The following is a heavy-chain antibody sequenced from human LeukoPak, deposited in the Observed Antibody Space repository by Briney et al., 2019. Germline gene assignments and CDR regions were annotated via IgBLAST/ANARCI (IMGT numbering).Heavy chain of an antibody. D-gene: IGHD4-23*01. CDR3: ARHWVVTPNY. V-gene: IGHV4-39*01. CDR2: IYYSGSA. CDR1: GGSISNSSYY. J-gene: IGHJ4*02. Sequence: SETLSLTCIVSGGSISNSSYYWGWIRQPPGKGLEWIGSIYYSGSAYYNPSLKSRVTISVDTFKNQFSLKLTSVTAADTAVYYCARHWVVTPNYWGQGTLVTVSS.